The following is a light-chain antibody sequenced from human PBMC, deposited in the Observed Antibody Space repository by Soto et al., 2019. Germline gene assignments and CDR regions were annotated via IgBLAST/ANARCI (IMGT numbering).Light chain of an antibody. V-gene: IGKV3-20*01. CDR1: QALSSSS. Sequence: EILLTQSPGTLSLSPGESGTLSCRAGQALSSSSLAWYQQKPGQAPRLLIYGASTRASGIQDRFSGGGSGTDFTLTIRRLEPEDFAVYYCNQYGSSPLTFGGGTKVDIK. CDR3: NQYGSSPLT. J-gene: IGKJ4*01. CDR2: GAS.